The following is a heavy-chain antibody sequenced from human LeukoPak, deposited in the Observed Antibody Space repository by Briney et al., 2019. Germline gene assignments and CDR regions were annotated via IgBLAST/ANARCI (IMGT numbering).Heavy chain of an antibody. Sequence: SETLSLTCTVSGGSISSSSYYWGWIRLPPGKGLEWIGSIYYSGSTYYNPSLKSRVTISVDTSKNQFSLKLSSVTAADTAVYYCARAAAGTVFDYWGQGTLVTVSS. CDR3: ARAAAGTVFDY. V-gene: IGHV4-39*01. CDR2: IYYSGST. D-gene: IGHD6-13*01. J-gene: IGHJ4*02. CDR1: GGSISSSSYY.